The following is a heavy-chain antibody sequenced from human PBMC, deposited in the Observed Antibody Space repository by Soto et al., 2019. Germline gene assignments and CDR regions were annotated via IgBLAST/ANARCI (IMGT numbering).Heavy chain of an antibody. CDR1: GGTFSSYT. V-gene: IGHV1-69*02. Sequence: QVQLVQSGAEVKKPGSSVKVSCKASGGTFSSYTISWVRQAPGQGLEWMGRIIPIRGIANYAQKFQGRVTITADKSTSTAYMELSSLRSEDTAVYYCARHDYCTNGLCYLHYWGQGTLVTVSS. J-gene: IGHJ4*02. D-gene: IGHD2-8*01. CDR3: ARHDYCTNGLCYLHY. CDR2: IIPIRGIA.